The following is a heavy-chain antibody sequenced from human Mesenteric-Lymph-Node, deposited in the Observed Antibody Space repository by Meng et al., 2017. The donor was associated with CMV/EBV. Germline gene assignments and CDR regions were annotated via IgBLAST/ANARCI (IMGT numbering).Heavy chain of an antibody. CDR1: GGSISSSSYY. D-gene: IGHD4-17*01. V-gene: IGHV4-39*01. CDR2: MDHSGTS. J-gene: IGHJ4*02. CDR3: ARGLRDSGDYVGGFYYFDY. Sequence: SETLSLTCTVSGGSISSSSYYWGWLRQSPGKGLEWIGTMDHSGTSYNNPSLKSRVTIFLHTSKNQFSLDLSSVTATDTAVYFCARGLRDSGDYVGGFYYFDYWSQGTLVTVSS.